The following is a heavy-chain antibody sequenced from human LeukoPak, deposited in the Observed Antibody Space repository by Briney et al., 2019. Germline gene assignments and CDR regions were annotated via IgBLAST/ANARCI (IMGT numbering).Heavy chain of an antibody. J-gene: IGHJ4*02. V-gene: IGHV3-30*03. D-gene: IGHD6-6*01. CDR2: ISYDGSNK. CDR3: ARGRVEYSSSSFDY. CDR1: GFTFSSYG. Sequence: GGSLRLSCAASGFTFSSYGMHWVRQAPGKGLEWVAVISYDGSNKYYADSVKGRFTISRDNSKNTLYLQMNSLRAEDTAVYYRARGRVEYSSSSFDYWGQGTLVTVSS.